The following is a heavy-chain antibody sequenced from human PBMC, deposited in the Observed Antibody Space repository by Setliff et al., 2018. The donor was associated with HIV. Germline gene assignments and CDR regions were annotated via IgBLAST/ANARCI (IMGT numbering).Heavy chain of an antibody. J-gene: IGHJ5*02. V-gene: IGHV3-53*01. D-gene: IGHD2-21*01. Sequence: GASVKVSCVVSGFTVGTKYMTWVRQAPGEGLEWVSLIYSGGDTYYADSVKGRFIIYRDNSKNTLYLQMYGLRAEDTAIYYCAKGVKWLAPWGQGTPVTVSS. CDR1: GFTVGTKY. CDR2: IYSGGDT. CDR3: AKGVKWLAP.